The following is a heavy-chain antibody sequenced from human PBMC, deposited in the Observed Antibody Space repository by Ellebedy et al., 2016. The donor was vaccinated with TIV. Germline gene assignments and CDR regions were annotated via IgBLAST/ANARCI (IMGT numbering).Heavy chain of an antibody. J-gene: IGHJ3*02. Sequence: SETLSLTXTVSGGSISSSSYYWGWIRQPPGKGLEWIGSIYYSGSTYYNPSLKSRVTISVDTSKNQFSLKLSSVTAADTAVYYCARESLSPVTTIDTGAFDIWGQGTMVTVSS. CDR3: ARESLSPVTTIDTGAFDI. D-gene: IGHD4-17*01. CDR1: GGSISSSSYY. V-gene: IGHV4-39*07. CDR2: IYYSGST.